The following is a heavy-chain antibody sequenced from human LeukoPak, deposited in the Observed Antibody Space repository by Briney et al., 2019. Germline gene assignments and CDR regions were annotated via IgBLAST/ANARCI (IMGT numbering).Heavy chain of an antibody. D-gene: IGHD2-8*01. CDR2: IKSDGVFT. J-gene: IGHJ4*02. CDR1: GFAFNVFG. CDR3: ARKLMSSRRFEY. Sequence: GGSLRLSCEGSGFAFNVFGMHWIRQAPGRGLEWVAFIKSDGVFTNYAEAVKGRFTISRDNSDNTVFLQMESVRPDDTAVYYCARKLMSSRRFEYWGQGTLVTVSS. V-gene: IGHV3-30*02.